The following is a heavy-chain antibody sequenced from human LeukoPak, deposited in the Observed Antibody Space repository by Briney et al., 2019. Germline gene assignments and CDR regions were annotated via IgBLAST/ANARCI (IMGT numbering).Heavy chain of an antibody. CDR1: GGSFSGYY. J-gene: IGHJ1*01. CDR3: ARHGNRYQH. V-gene: IGHV4-34*01. Sequence: PSETLSLTCAVYGGSFSGYYWSWIRQPPGKGLEWIGEINHSGSTNYNPSLKSRVTISVDTSKNQFSLKLSSVTAADTAVYYCARHGNRYQHWGQSTLVTVSS. CDR2: INHSGST. D-gene: IGHD4-23*01.